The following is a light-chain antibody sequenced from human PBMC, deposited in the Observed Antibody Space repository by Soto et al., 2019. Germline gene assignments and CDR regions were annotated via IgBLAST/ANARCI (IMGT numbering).Light chain of an antibody. CDR1: QSVSSY. J-gene: IGKJ5*01. CDR3: QQYNDWPPT. V-gene: IGKV3-11*01. Sequence: EIVMTQSPATLSVSPGERATLSCRASQSVSSYLAWNQQKPGQAPRLLIYDASDRATGIPARLSGSGSGTDFTLTISSLEPEDFAVYYCQQYNDWPPTFGQGTRLEIK. CDR2: DAS.